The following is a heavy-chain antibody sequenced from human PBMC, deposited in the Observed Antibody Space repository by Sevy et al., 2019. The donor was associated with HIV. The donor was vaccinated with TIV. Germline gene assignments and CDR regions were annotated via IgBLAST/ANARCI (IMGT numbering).Heavy chain of an antibody. CDR1: GFTFSNAW. J-gene: IGHJ3*02. Sequence: GGSLRLSCAASGFTFSNAWMSWVRQAPGKGLEWVGRIKSKTDGGTTDYAAPVKGRFTISRDDSKNTLYLQMNSLKTEDTAVYYCTTGTSMIVVVDAFDIWGQGTMVTVSS. V-gene: IGHV3-15*01. D-gene: IGHD3-22*01. CDR2: IKSKTDGGTT. CDR3: TTGTSMIVVVDAFDI.